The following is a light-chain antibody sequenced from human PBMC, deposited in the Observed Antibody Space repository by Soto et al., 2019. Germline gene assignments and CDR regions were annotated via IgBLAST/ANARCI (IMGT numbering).Light chain of an antibody. J-gene: IGKJ1*01. Sequence: DIQMTQSPSTLSASVGDRVTITCRASQSISSWLAWYQQKPGKAPKLLIYDASSLESGVPSRFSGSGSWTEFTLTISSLQPDDFAPYYCQQYNSYSPWTFGQGTKVEIK. V-gene: IGKV1-5*01. CDR2: DAS. CDR1: QSISSW. CDR3: QQYNSYSPWT.